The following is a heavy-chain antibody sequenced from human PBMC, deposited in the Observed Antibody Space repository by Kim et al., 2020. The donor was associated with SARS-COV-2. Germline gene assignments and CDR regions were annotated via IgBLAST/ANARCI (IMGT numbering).Heavy chain of an antibody. V-gene: IGHV3-23*01. D-gene: IGHD4-17*01. J-gene: IGHJ5*02. CDR2: ISGSGDST. CDR1: GFTFSTYA. Sequence: GSLRLSCAASGFTFSTYAMNWVRQAPGEGLEWVSAISGSGDSTYYADSVKGRFTISRDNSKNTLFLQMNSLRADDTAIYYCAKDDRGYGDNNWFDPWGQ. CDR3: AKDDRGYGDNNWFDP.